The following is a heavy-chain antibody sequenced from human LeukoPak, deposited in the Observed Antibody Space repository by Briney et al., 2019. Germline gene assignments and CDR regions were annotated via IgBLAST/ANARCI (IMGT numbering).Heavy chain of an antibody. Sequence: GGSLSLSCAASGFTFSTYAMSWVRQAPGKGLEWVANIKQDGSEIYYVDSAKGRFTISRDNAKNSLYLQMNSLRAEDSAVYYCARGLIAAAGTGYYYYHGMDVWGQGTTVTVSS. J-gene: IGHJ6*02. D-gene: IGHD6-13*01. CDR2: IKQDGSEI. V-gene: IGHV3-7*04. CDR3: ARGLIAAAGTGYYYYHGMDV. CDR1: GFTFSTYA.